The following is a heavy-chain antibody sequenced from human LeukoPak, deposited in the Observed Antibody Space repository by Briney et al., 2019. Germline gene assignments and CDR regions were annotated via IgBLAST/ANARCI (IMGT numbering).Heavy chain of an antibody. CDR2: IKSDGSTT. CDR3: TRRVATTRWFDP. V-gene: IGHV3-74*01. Sequence: GGSLTLSCAVSGFTFSSYWMHGFRRAPGRGGVWVSRIKSDGSTTNYAHSVKGRFTISKDNAENTLYRQMNSLRVEDTAVYYCTRRVATTRWFDPGGQGTLVTVSS. D-gene: IGHD2-15*01. CDR1: GFTFSSYW. J-gene: IGHJ5*02.